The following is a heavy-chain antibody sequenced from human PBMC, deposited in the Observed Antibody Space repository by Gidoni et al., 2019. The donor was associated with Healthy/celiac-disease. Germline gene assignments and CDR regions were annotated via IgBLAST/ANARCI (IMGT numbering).Heavy chain of an antibody. CDR1: GGTVSSYA. J-gene: IGHJ4*02. CDR3: ARDLYCSSTSCYMVASVY. D-gene: IGHD2-2*02. Sequence: QGQLVQSGAEVKKPGSSVKVSCKASGGTVSSYAISWVRQAPGQGLEWMGGIIPIFGTANYAQKFQGRVTITADESTSTAYMELSSLRSEDTAVYYCARDLYCSSTSCYMVASVYWGQGTLVTVSS. CDR2: IIPIFGTA. V-gene: IGHV1-69*01.